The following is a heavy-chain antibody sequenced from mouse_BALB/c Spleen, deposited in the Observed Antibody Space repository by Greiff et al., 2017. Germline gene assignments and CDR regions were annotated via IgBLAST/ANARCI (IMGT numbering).Heavy chain of an antibody. D-gene: IGHD2-4*01. V-gene: IGHV1S56*01. Sequence: QVQLQQSGPELVKPGASVRISCKASGYTFTSYYIHWVKQRPGQGLEWIGWIYPGNVNTKYNEKFKGKATLTADKSSSTAYMQLSSLTSEDSAVYFCARNYDYVYYAMDYWGQGTSVTVSS. CDR1: GYTFTSYY. CDR3: ARNYDYVYYAMDY. CDR2: IYPGNVNT. J-gene: IGHJ4*01.